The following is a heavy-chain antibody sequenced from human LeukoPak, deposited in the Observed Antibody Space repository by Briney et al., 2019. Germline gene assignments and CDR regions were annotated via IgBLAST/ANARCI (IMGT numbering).Heavy chain of an antibody. D-gene: IGHD5-12*01. CDR1: GGSISSGGYY. J-gene: IGHJ5*02. V-gene: IGHV4-31*03. Sequence: SETLSLTCTVSGGSISSGGYYWSWIRQHPGKGLEWIGYIYYSGSTYYDPSLKSRVTISVDTSKNQFSLKLSSVTAADTAVYYCASSGYDMNWFDPWGQGTLVTVSS. CDR3: ASSGYDMNWFDP. CDR2: IYYSGST.